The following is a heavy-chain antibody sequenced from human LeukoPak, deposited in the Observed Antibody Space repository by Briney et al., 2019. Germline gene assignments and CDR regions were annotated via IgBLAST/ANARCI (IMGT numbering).Heavy chain of an antibody. J-gene: IGHJ4*02. V-gene: IGHV3-21*01. CDR1: GFTLSPYG. CDR3: ARDKSSGYMDY. D-gene: IGHD3-22*01. Sequence: GGSLRLSCAASGFTLSPYGMNWVRQAPGKGLEWVSAISSSSTYIYYADSVKGRFTISRDNSKNTVSLQMNSLRAEDTGVYYCARDKSSGYMDYWGQGALVTVSS. CDR2: ISSSSTYI.